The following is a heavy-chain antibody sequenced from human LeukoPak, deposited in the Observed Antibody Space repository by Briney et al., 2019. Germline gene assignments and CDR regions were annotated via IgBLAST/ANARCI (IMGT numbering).Heavy chain of an antibody. CDR3: AKLVVVRGYFDY. CDR1: GFTFSSYA. Sequence: PGGSLRLSCAASGFTFSSYAMSWVRQAPGKGLEWVSAISGSGGSTYYADSVKGRFTISRDNSKNTLYLQMNSLRAEGTAVYYCAKLVVVRGYFDYWGQGTLVTVSS. CDR2: ISGSGGST. D-gene: IGHD3-22*01. J-gene: IGHJ4*02. V-gene: IGHV3-23*01.